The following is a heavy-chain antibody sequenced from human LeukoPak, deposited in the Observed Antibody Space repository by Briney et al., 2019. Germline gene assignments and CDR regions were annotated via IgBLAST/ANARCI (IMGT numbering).Heavy chain of an antibody. J-gene: IGHJ6*03. D-gene: IGHD3/OR15-3a*01. CDR1: GASISSHY. CDR2: TSGSI. CDR3: ARVLAIFGLDTTDFYMDV. Sequence: SETLSLTCTVSGASISSHYWSWIRQPPGKGLEWIGYTSGSISDNPSLKSRVAVSVDPSQNQVSLSLTSVTAADTAVYYCARVLAIFGLDTTDFYMDVWGKGTTVTVSS. V-gene: IGHV4-59*11.